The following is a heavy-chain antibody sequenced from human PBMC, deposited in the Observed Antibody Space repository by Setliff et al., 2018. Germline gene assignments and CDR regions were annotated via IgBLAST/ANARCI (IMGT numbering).Heavy chain of an antibody. CDR2: INTNTGNP. CDR1: GYTFTTYA. J-gene: IGHJ6*03. CDR3: ARASRFGTVKWRGDYYMDV. V-gene: IGHV7-4-1*01. Sequence: GASVKVSCKASGYTFTTYAISWMRQAPGQGLEWMGWINTNTGNPSYAQGFTGRFVFSLDTSVSTAYLQIYSLKAEDTAVYYCARASRFGTVKWRGDYYMDVWGKGTTVTVSS. D-gene: IGHD3-10*01.